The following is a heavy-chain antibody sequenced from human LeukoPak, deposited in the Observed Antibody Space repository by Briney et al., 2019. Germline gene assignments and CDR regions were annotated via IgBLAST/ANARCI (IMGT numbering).Heavy chain of an antibody. CDR1: GYSFSNYG. CDR2: VCASGGHT. J-gene: IGHJ4*02. D-gene: IGHD4-17*01. V-gene: IGHV3-23*01. Sequence: PGGSLRLSCASSGYSFSNYGMTWVRQAPGKGLDWVSAVCASGGHTFQPVPVKGRFTVSRDNSKNTLYLQMHSVRAEDTAVYYCAKESGAWRPLDFWGQGTLVTVSS. CDR3: AKESGAWRPLDF.